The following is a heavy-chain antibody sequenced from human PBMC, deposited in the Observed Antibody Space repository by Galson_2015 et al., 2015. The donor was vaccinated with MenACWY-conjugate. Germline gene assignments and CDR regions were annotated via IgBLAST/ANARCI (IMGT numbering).Heavy chain of an antibody. V-gene: IGHV4-59*01. CDR2: IDYSGSLNYNT. D-gene: IGHD4-11*01. CDR1: GGSLSGYF. CDR3: VRGHSNYGWFDP. Sequence: LSLTCTFSGGSLSGYFWTWIRPSPGTGLEWIGYIDYSGSLNYNTNYSPSLNSRVTISLDTSKNQFSLKLRSLTTADSAIYYCVRGHSNYGWFDPWAQVSLVTVSS. J-gene: IGHJ5*02.